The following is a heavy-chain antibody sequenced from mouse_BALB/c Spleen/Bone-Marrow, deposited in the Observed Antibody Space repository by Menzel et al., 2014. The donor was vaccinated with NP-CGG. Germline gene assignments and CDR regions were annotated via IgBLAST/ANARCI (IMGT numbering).Heavy chain of an antibody. D-gene: IGHD1-1*02. Sequence: VQLVESGPELVMPGTSVKISCKASGYTFTNYYIHWLKQRPGQGLEWIGWIFPGDVDTNYNEKFKGKATLTADESSSTAYMQLSSLTSEDSAVYFCAGEVGRGGYFDVWGAGTTVTVSS. CDR3: AGEVGRGGYFDV. CDR2: IFPGDVDT. V-gene: IGHV1S56*01. CDR1: GYTFTNYY. J-gene: IGHJ1*01.